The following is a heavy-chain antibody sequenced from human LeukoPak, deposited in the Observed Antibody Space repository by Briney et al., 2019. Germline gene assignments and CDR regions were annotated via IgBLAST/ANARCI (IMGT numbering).Heavy chain of an antibody. V-gene: IGHV4-34*01. CDR2: INHSGST. CDR1: GGSFSGYY. D-gene: IGHD5-12*01. Sequence: PSETLSLTCAVYGGSFSGYYWSWIRQPPGKGLEWIGEINHSGSTNYNPSLKSRVTISVDTSRNQVSLKLTSVTAADTAVYYCARGPSGLRSPFNTWGQGTTVTVSS. J-gene: IGHJ3*02. CDR3: ARGPSGLRSPFNT.